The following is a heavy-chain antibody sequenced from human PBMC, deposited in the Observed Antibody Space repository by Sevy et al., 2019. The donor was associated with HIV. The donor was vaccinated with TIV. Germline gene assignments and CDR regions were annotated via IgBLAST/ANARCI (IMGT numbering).Heavy chain of an antibody. D-gene: IGHD3-10*01. CDR1: GFTFSDYY. CDR2: ISSSGSTI. CDR3: ARTMVRGVIVWFDP. Sequence: GSLRLSCAASGFTFSDYYMSWIRQAPGKGLEWVSYISSSGSTIYYADSVKGRFTISRDNAKNSLYLQMNSLRAEDTAVYYCARTMVRGVIVWFDPWGQGTLVTVSS. J-gene: IGHJ5*02. V-gene: IGHV3-11*01.